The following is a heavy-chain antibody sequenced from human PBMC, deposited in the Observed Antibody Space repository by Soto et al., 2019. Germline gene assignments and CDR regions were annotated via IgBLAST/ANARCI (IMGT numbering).Heavy chain of an antibody. D-gene: IGHD1-1*01. J-gene: IGHJ6*02. V-gene: IGHV3-30-3*01. CDR1: GFTFSSYA. CDR3: ARGLLLEPLGGYGMDV. Sequence: PGGSLRLSCAASGFTFSSYAMHWVRQAPGKGLEWVAVISYDGSNEYYADSVKGRFTISRDNSKNTLYLQMNSLRAEDTAVYYCARGLLLEPLGGYGMDVWGQGTTVTVSS. CDR2: ISYDGSNE.